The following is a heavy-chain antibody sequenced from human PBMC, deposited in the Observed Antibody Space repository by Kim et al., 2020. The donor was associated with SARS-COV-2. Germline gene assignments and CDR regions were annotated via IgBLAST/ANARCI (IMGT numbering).Heavy chain of an antibody. D-gene: IGHD3-22*01. J-gene: IGHJ4*02. CDR1: GYTLTELS. CDR2: FDPEDGET. Sequence: ASVKVSCKVSGYTLTELSMHWVRQAPGKGLEWMGGFDPEDGETIYAQKFQGRVTMTEDTSTDTAYMELSSLRSEDTAVYYCASPWALGYYYDSSGYGYWGQGTLVTVSS. CDR3: ASPWALGYYYDSSGYGY. V-gene: IGHV1-24*01.